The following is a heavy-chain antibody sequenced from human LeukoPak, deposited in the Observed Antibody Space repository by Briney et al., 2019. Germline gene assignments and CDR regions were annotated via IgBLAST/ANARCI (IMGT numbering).Heavy chain of an antibody. J-gene: IGHJ4*02. CDR2: ISGSGGST. V-gene: IGHV3-23*01. Sequence: GGSLRLSCAASGFTFSSYAMSWVRQAPGKGLEWVSAISGSGGSTYYADSVKGRFTISRDNSKNTLYLQMNRLRAEDTAMYYCARSGGGYASGWFYWGQGTLLTVSS. CDR3: ARSGGGYASGWFY. CDR1: GFTFSSYA. D-gene: IGHD6-19*01.